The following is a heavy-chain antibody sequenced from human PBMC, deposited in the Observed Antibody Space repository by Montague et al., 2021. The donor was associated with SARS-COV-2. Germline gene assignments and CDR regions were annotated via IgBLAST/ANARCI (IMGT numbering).Heavy chain of an antibody. D-gene: IGHD3-9*01. CDR3: ANRGVRYFDAQGVWYYFDY. V-gene: IGHV3-23*01. Sequence: CRRLSCAASGFPFSSYGMTWVRQAPGKGLEWVSTISDSGGSTYYADSVKGRFTISRDNSKNTLYLQMNSLRAEDTAVYYCANRGVRYFDAQGVWYYFDYWGQGTLVTVSS. J-gene: IGHJ4*02. CDR2: ISDSGGST. CDR1: GFPFSSYG.